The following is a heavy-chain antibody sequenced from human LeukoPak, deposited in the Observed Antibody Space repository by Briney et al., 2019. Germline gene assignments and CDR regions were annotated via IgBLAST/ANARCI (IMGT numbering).Heavy chain of an antibody. J-gene: IGHJ4*02. CDR3: AREGGYSSFDY. CDR2: INSDGSST. CDR1: GFTFSSYW. Sequence: GGSLRLSCAASGFTFSSYWMHWVRQAPGKGLVWVSRINSDGSSTSYADSVKGRFTISRDNAKNTLYLQMNSPRAEDTAVYYCAREGGYSSFDYWGQGTLDTVSS. V-gene: IGHV3-74*01. D-gene: IGHD5-18*01.